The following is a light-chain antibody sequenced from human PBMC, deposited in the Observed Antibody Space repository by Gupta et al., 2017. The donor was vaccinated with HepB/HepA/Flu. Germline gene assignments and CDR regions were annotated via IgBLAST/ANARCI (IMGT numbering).Light chain of an antibody. V-gene: IGLV2-11*01. CDR1: SSDVGSYNY. Sequence: QSALTQPRSVSGSPGQSVTISCTGTSSDVGSYNYVYWYQQHPGKAPKLMISDVSKRPSGVPERFSGSKSGNTASLTISGLQAEDEADYYCCSYAGSYTYVIFGGGTQLTVL. CDR2: DVS. CDR3: CSYAGSYTYVI. J-gene: IGLJ2*01.